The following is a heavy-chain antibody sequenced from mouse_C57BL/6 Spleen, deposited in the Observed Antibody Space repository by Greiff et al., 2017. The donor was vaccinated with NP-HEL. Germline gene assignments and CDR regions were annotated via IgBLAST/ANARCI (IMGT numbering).Heavy chain of an antibody. D-gene: IGHD1-1*01. CDR1: GYTFTSYD. J-gene: IGHJ1*03. CDR2: IYPRDGST. CDR3: ARGEEISYYGSSQPYFDV. V-gene: IGHV1-85*01. Sequence: QVQLKESGPELVKPGASVKLSCKASGYTFTSYDINWVKQRPGQGLEWIGWIYPRDGSTKYNEKFKGKATLTVDTSSSTAYMELHSLTSEDSAVYVCARGEEISYYGSSQPYFDVWGTGTTVTVSS.